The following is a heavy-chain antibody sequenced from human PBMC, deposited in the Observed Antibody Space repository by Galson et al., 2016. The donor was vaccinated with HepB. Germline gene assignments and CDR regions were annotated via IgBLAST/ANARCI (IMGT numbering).Heavy chain of an antibody. V-gene: IGHV3-74*01. J-gene: IGHJ4*02. CDR2: MNGDGSDT. CDR1: GFTFSNYW. Sequence: SLRLSCAASGFTFSNYWMHWVRQVPGKGLVWVSRMNGDGSDTTYADSVKGRFTISRDNAKNTLYLQMNSLRAEDTAVYYCVRYYDSGTYTFDNWGQGTLVTVSS. D-gene: IGHD3-10*01. CDR3: VRYYDSGTYTFDN.